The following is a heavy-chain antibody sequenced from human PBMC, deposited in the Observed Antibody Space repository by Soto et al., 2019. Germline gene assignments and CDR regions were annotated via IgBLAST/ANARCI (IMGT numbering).Heavy chain of an antibody. CDR2: IIGSGAAT. V-gene: IGHV3-23*04. J-gene: IGHJ6*02. Sequence: VQLVESGGGLVKPGGSLRLSCAASGFTFSNYAMSWVRQAPGKGLEWVSGIIGSGAATYHADSVKGRFTISRDNSKNTLYLQMTSLRVEDTALYYCAKARKYSADGVDVLGQGTTVTVSS. D-gene: IGHD5-12*01. CDR1: GFTFSNYA. CDR3: AKARKYSADGVDV.